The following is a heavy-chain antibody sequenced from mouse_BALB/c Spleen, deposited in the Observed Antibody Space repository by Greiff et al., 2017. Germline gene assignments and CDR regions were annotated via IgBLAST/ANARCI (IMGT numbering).Heavy chain of an antibody. J-gene: IGHJ1*01. CDR3: ARRHYDSYFDV. CDR1: GFTFSSYT. CDR2: ISNGGGST. D-gene: IGHD2-4*01. V-gene: IGHV5-12-2*01. Sequence: DVMLVESGGGLVQPGGSLKLSCAASGFTFSSYTMSWVRQTPEKRLEWVAYISNGGGSTYYPDTVKGRFTISRDNAKNTLYLQMSSLKSEDTAMYYCARRHYDSYFDVWGAGTTVTVSS.